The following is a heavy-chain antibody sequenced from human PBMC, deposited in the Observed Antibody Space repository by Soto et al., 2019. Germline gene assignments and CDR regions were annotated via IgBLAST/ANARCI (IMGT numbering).Heavy chain of an antibody. CDR3: AHSRPPRLLDY. Sequence: QITLKESGPPLVKPTQTLTLTCTFSAFSLSTSGVGVGWIRQPPGKALEWLALIYWDDDKRYSSSLNSRLTITKDTSKNQVVLTMTNMDPVDTATYYCAHSRPPRLLDYWGQGTLVTVSS. D-gene: IGHD6-6*01. V-gene: IGHV2-5*02. CDR2: IYWDDDK. J-gene: IGHJ4*02. CDR1: AFSLSTSGVG.